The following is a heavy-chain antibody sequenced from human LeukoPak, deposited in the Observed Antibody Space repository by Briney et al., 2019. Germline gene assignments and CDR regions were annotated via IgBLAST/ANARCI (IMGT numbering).Heavy chain of an antibody. CDR3: AGELSSYGMDV. J-gene: IGHJ6*02. V-gene: IGHV3-30*03. Sequence: GGSLRLSCAASGFTFSSYGMHWVRQAPGKGLEWVAVISYDGSNKYYADSVKGRFTISRDNSKNTLYLQMNSLRAEDTAVYYCAGELSSYGMDVWGQGTTVTVSS. CDR1: GFTFSSYG. CDR2: ISYDGSNK. D-gene: IGHD3-16*02.